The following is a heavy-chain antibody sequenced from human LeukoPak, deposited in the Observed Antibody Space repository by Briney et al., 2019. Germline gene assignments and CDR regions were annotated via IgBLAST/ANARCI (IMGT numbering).Heavy chain of an antibody. Sequence: GGSLRLSCAASGFTFSSYAMSWVRQAPGKGLEWVSAISGSGGSTYYADSVKGRFTISRDNSKNTLYLQMNSLRAEDTAVYYCAKDDITYYYDSSGYPDCWGQGTLVTVSS. J-gene: IGHJ4*02. CDR2: ISGSGGST. CDR3: AKDDITYYYDSSGYPDC. CDR1: GFTFSSYA. D-gene: IGHD3-22*01. V-gene: IGHV3-23*01.